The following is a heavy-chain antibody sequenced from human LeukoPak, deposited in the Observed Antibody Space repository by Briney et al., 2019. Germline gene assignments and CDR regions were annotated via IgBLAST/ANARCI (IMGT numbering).Heavy chain of an antibody. V-gene: IGHV1-69*13. CDR1: GGTFSSYA. Sequence: ASVRVSCKASGGTFSSYAISWVRQAPGQGLEWMGGIIPIFGTANYAQKFQGRVTITADESTSTAYMELSSLRSEDTAVYYCARKVGSIAARRRGDYYYYYMDVWGKGTTVTVSS. D-gene: IGHD6-6*01. CDR3: ARKVGSIAARRRGDYYYYYMDV. CDR2: IIPIFGTA. J-gene: IGHJ6*03.